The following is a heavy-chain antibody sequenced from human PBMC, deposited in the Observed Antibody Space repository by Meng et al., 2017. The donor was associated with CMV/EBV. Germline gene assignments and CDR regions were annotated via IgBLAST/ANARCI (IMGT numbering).Heavy chain of an antibody. CDR3: ARGGGTIFGVVTNNWFDP. J-gene: IGHJ5*02. CDR1: TFSSYG. D-gene: IGHD3-3*01. V-gene: IGHV1-69*05. Sequence: TFSSYGISWVRQAPGQGLEWMGGIIPIFGTANYAQKFQGRVTITTDESTGTAYMELSSLRSEDTAVYYCARGGGTIFGVVTNNWFDPWGQGTLVTVSS. CDR2: IIPIFGTA.